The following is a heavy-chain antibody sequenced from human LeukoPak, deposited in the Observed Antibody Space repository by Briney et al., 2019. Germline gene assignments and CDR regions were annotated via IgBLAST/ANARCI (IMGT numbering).Heavy chain of an antibody. CDR2: ISAYNGNT. V-gene: IGHV1-18*01. D-gene: IGHD3-16*01. CDR1: GYTFTSYG. J-gene: IGHJ6*03. CDR3: ASWGLTRNGDYHMDV. Sequence: GASVKVSCKASGYTFTSYGISWVRQAPGQGLEWMEWISAYNGNTNYAQKLQGRVTMTTDTSTSTAYMELRSLRSDDTAVYYCASWGLTRNGDYHMDVWGKGTTVTVSS.